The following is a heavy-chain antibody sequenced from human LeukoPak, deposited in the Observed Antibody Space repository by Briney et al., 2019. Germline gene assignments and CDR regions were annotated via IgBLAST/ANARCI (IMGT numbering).Heavy chain of an antibody. CDR2: IYYTGST. CDR3: ARLGIYPIQGYNYNYHYMDV. J-gene: IGHJ6*03. Sequence: SETLSLTCTVSGASISSSYLSWIRQPPGKGLEWIGYIYYTGSTNYNPSLKSRVTISVDMSKNQFSLQLSSVTAADTAAYYCARLGIYPIQGYNYNYHYMDVWAKGTTVTVSS. V-gene: IGHV4-59*08. CDR1: GASISSSY. D-gene: IGHD1-1*01.